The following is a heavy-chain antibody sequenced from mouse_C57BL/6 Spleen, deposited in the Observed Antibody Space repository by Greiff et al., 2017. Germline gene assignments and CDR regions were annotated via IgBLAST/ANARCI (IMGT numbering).Heavy chain of an antibody. CDR2: IDPNSGCT. V-gene: IGHV1-72*01. CDR3: AMYNGSSLDY. D-gene: IGHD1-1*01. CDR1: GYTFTSSW. Sequence: LLQPGASVTLSCKASGYTFTSSWMHWVKQRPGRGLEWIGRIDPNSGCTKYNEKFMSKATLTVDPLSSSAYMQRSSLTSEDSTVYNCAMYNGSSLDYWGQGTTLTVSS. J-gene: IGHJ2*01.